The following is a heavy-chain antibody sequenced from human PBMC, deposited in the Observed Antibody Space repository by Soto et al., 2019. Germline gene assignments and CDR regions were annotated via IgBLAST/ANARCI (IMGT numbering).Heavy chain of an antibody. Sequence: SETLSLTCAGSCGSISSSNWWSWVRQPPGKGLEWIGEIYHSGSTNYNPSLKSRVTISVDKSKNQFSLKLSSVTAADTAVYYCAASPGSYYYGSGRSYGMDVWGQGTTVTVSS. CDR1: CGSISSSNW. J-gene: IGHJ6*02. D-gene: IGHD3-10*01. CDR3: AASPGSYYYGSGRSYGMDV. CDR2: IYHSGST. V-gene: IGHV4-4*02.